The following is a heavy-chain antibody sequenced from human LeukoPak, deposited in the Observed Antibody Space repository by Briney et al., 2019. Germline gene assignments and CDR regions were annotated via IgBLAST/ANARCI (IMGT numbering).Heavy chain of an antibody. V-gene: IGHV1-69*13. J-gene: IGHJ4*02. Sequence: GASVKVSCKASGGTFSSYAISWVRQAPGQGLEWMGGIIPIFGTANYAQKFQGRVTITADESTSTAYMELSSLRSADTAVYYCVYDYVWGSYRYTSSYWGQGTLVTVSS. D-gene: IGHD3-16*02. CDR1: GGTFSSYA. CDR3: VYDYVWGSYRYTSSY. CDR2: IIPIFGTA.